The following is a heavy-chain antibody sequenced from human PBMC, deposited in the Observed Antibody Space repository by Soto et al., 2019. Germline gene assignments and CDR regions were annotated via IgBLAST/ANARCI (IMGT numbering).Heavy chain of an antibody. CDR3: ARDHAIVGDTDAFDI. CDR2: INAGNGNT. V-gene: IGHV1-3*01. CDR1: GYTFTSYA. J-gene: IGHJ3*02. Sequence: ASVKVSCKASGYTFTSYAMHWVRQAPGQRLEWMGWINAGNGNTKYSQKFQGRVTITRDTSASTAYMELSSLRSEDTAVYYCARDHAIVGDTDAFDIWGQGTMVT. D-gene: IGHD1-26*01.